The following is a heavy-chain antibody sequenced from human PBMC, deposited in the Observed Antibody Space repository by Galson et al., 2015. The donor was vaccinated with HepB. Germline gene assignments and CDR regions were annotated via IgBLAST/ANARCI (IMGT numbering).Heavy chain of an antibody. CDR3: ARDYYGSGSYGRFDP. V-gene: IGHV3-11*06. CDR2: IGSSGDYT. D-gene: IGHD3-10*01. CDR1: GITFKDYY. J-gene: IGHJ5*02. Sequence: SLRLSCAASGITFKDYYMSWMRQAPGKGLEWVSRIGSSGDYTTYADSVKGRFTISRDNAKKSLYLQMNNLRVEDTAVYYCARDYYGSGSYGRFDPWGQGTLVTVSS.